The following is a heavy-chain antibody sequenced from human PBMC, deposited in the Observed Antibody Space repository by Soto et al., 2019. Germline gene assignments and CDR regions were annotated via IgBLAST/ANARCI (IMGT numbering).Heavy chain of an antibody. J-gene: IGHJ4*02. D-gene: IGHD2-15*01. V-gene: IGHV3-23*01. CDR3: AKGSASARPYYFDY. CDR2: ISGSGGST. CDR1: GFTFSSYA. Sequence: GGSLRLSCAASGFTFSSYAMSWVRQAPGKGLEWVSAISGSGGSTYYADSVKGRFTISRDNSRDTLYLQMNSLRAEDTAVYYCAKGSASARPYYFDYWGQGALVTVSS.